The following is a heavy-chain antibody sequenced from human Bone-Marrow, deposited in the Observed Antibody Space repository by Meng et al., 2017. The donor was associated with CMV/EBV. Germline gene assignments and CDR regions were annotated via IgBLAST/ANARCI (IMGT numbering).Heavy chain of an antibody. Sequence: GESLKISCAASGFTFSSYGMSWVRQAPGKGLEWVSGISGGGISTYYADSVKGRFTISRDNAKNSLYLQMNSLRAEDTALYYCARTLTTSYYYGMDVWGQGTTVTVSS. CDR1: GFTFSSYG. J-gene: IGHJ6*02. D-gene: IGHD4-11*01. CDR3: ARTLTTSYYYGMDV. V-gene: IGHV3-23*01. CDR2: ISGGGIST.